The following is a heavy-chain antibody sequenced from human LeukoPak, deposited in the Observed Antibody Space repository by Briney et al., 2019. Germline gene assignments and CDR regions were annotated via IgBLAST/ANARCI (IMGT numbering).Heavy chain of an antibody. V-gene: IGHV4-34*01. CDR1: GGSFSGYY. Sequence: PSETLSLTCAVYGGSFSGYYWSWIRQPPGKGLEWIGEINHSGSTNYNPSLKSRVTISVDTSKNQLSLKLSSVIAADTAVYYCASQGSRDGYNHFDYWGQGTLVTVSS. J-gene: IGHJ4*02. D-gene: IGHD5-24*01. CDR3: ASQGSRDGYNHFDY. CDR2: INHSGST.